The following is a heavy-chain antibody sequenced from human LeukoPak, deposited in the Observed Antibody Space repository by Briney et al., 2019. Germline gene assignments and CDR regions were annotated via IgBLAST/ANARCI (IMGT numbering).Heavy chain of an antibody. J-gene: IGHJ5*02. CDR3: ARDRHCSGGSCWGWFDP. D-gene: IGHD2-15*01. CDR1: GYSFTGYY. CDR2: INPNGSST. V-gene: IGHV1-2*06. Sequence: ASVKLSCKASGYSFTGYYMHWVRHAPGQGLEWMGRINPNGSSTNYAQKFQGRVTMTRDTSISTAYMELSRLRSDDTAVYYCARDRHCSGGSCWGWFDPWGQGTLVTVSS.